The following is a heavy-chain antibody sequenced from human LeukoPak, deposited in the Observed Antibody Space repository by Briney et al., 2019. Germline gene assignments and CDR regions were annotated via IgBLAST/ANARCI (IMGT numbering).Heavy chain of an antibody. Sequence: ASVKVSCKASGGTFSSYAISWVRQAPGQGLEWMGGIIPIFGTANYAQKFQGRVTITADKSTSTAYMELSSLRPEDTAVYYCAYYYDSSGYYFGYWGQGTLVTVSS. J-gene: IGHJ4*02. V-gene: IGHV1-69*06. CDR2: IIPIFGTA. CDR1: GGTFSSYA. D-gene: IGHD3-22*01. CDR3: AYYYDSSGYYFGY.